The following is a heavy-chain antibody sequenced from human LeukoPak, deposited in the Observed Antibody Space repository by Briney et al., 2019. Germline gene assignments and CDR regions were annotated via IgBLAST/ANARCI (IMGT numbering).Heavy chain of an antibody. CDR2: INHSGST. CDR1: GGSISSRPYY. CDR3: ARRGYYGLY. V-gene: IGHV4-39*07. J-gene: IGHJ4*02. D-gene: IGHD3-3*01. Sequence: SETLSLTCTVSGGSISSRPYYWGWVRQPPGKGLEWIGEINHSGSTNYNPSLKSRVTISVDTSKNQFSLKLSSVTAADTAVYYCARRGYYGLYWGQGTLVTVSS.